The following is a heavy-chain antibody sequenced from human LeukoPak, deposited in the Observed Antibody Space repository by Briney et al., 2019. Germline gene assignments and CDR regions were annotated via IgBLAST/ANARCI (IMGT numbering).Heavy chain of an antibody. J-gene: IGHJ4*02. Sequence: GGSLRLSCVASGFTFNAYSMNWVRQAPGKGLEWVSSITSSGSYIYYRDSLKGRFTIPRDSAKNSLYLQMNSLRDDDTAMYYCARGTDSGYDSTGSFDFWGQGALVTVSS. CDR3: ARGTDSGYDSTGSFDF. D-gene: IGHD5-12*01. V-gene: IGHV3-21*01. CDR1: GFTFNAYS. CDR2: ITSSGSYI.